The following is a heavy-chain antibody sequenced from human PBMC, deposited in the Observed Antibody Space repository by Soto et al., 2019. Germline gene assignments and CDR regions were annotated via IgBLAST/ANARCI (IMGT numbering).Heavy chain of an antibody. CDR2: MNPNSGNT. CDR1: GYTFTSYD. D-gene: IGHD2-15*01. J-gene: IGHJ5*02. Sequence: QVQLVQSGAEVKKPGASVKVSCKASGYTFTSYDINWVRQATGQGLEWMGWMNPNSGNTGYAQKFQGIVTMTRNTSISTAYMELSSLRSEDTAVYYCARGEDILVVVAATSTGDWFHPWGQGTLVTVSS. CDR3: ARGEDILVVVAATSTGDWFHP. V-gene: IGHV1-8*01.